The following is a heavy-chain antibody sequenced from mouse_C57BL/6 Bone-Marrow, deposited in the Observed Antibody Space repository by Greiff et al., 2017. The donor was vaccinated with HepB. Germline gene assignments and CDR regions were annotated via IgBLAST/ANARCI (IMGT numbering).Heavy chain of an antibody. CDR2: ISDGGSYT. Sequence: EVQLVESGGGLVKPGGSLKLSCAASGFTFSSYAMSWVRQTPEKRLEWVATISDGGSYTYYPDNVKGRFTISRDNAKNNLYLQMSHLKSEDTAMYYCARESTIRMDYWGQGTSVTVSS. CDR3: ARESTIRMDY. CDR1: GFTFSSYA. J-gene: IGHJ4*01. V-gene: IGHV5-4*01. D-gene: IGHD2-1*01.